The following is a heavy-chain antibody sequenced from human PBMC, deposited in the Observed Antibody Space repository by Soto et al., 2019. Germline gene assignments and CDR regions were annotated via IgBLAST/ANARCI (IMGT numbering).Heavy chain of an antibody. V-gene: IGHV4-39*01. D-gene: IGHD2-15*01. CDR3: FQAEDGIRDERSVSAFLLNRSSDL. Sequence: PGKGLEWIGSIYYSASTYYNLSLKSRVTISVDTSKNQFSLKLSSVTAAGTAVFFFFQAEDGIRDERSVSAFLLNRSSDL. J-gene: IGHJ2*01. CDR2: IYYSAST.